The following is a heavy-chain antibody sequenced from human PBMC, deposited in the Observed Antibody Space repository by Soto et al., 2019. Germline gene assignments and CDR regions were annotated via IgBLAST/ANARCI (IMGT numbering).Heavy chain of an antibody. J-gene: IGHJ4*02. CDR2: ISSSSSYI. D-gene: IGHD1-7*01. CDR3: ASLLNWNYDLDY. Sequence: GGSLRLSCAASGFTFSSYSMNWVRQAPGKGLEWVSSISSSSSYIYYADSVKGRFTISRDNAKNSLYLQMNSLRAEDTAVYYCASLLNWNYDLDYWGQGTLVTVSS. CDR1: GFTFSSYS. V-gene: IGHV3-21*01.